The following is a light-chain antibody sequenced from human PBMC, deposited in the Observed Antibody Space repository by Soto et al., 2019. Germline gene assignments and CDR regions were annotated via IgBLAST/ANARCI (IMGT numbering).Light chain of an antibody. V-gene: IGKV3-20*01. Sequence: EIVLTQSPATLSLSPGERSTLSCRASQSVNSDLAWFQQKPGQAPRLLIYGASNRASGIPDRFSGSGSGTDFTLTISRLEPEDFAVYHCQQSGSSPLIAFGQGTRLEIK. CDR2: GAS. CDR3: QQSGSSPLIA. J-gene: IGKJ5*01. CDR1: QSVNSD.